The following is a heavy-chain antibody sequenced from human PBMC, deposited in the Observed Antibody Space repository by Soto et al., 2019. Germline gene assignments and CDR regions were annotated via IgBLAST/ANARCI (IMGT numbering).Heavy chain of an antibody. J-gene: IGHJ4*02. V-gene: IGHV3-23*01. Sequence: PGGSLRLSCVASGFIFRDYAMSWVRQAPGKGLEWVAAILGNGGDTGYADSVKGRLTISRDNSQNTLYLRLNSLRDEDTAVYYCARPSMLASGTYWGQGTLVTVSS. CDR1: GFIFRDYA. CDR3: ARPSMLASGTY. D-gene: IGHD6-13*01. CDR2: ILGNGGDT.